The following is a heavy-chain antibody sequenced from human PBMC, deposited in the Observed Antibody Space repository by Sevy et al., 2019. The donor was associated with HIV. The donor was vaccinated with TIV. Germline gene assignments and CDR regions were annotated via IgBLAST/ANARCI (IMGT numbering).Heavy chain of an antibody. CDR2: MKPDGSEK. V-gene: IGHV3-7*01. J-gene: IGHJ4*02. CDR1: GFTFSSYW. CDR3: VREGLGGFSYSLDC. D-gene: IGHD5-18*01. Sequence: GGSLRLSCAASGFTFSSYWMSWVRQAPGKGLEWVATMKPDGSEKYYVDSVKGRFTISRDNAKHSLYLQMNSLRAEDTAVYYCVREGLGGFSYSLDCWGQGTLVTVSS.